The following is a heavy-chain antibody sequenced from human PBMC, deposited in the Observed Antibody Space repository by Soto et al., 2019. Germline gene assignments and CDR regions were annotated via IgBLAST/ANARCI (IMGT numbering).Heavy chain of an antibody. V-gene: IGHV3-23*01. D-gene: IGHD1-26*01. J-gene: IGHJ3*02. CDR3: AITPCGVGSFDI. Sequence: EVQLLESGGGLVQPGGSLRLSCAASGFTFNTYDMRWVRQAPGKGLEWVSSVTGTGSSTYYADSVKGRFTISRDNSKNTLYLQMNSLRGEDTAVYYCAITPCGVGSFDIWGQGTMVTVSS. CDR2: VTGTGSST. CDR1: GFTFNTYD.